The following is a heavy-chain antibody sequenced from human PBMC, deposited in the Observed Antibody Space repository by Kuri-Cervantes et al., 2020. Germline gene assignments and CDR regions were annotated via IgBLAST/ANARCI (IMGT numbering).Heavy chain of an antibody. Sequence: GESLKISCKDSGYSFTTYWIGWVRQMPGKGLEWMGVIYPGESENRYSPSFQGQVTISADKSISTAYVQWSSLKASDTAMYYCARLKLLPSYYYHYGMDVWGQGTTVTVSS. J-gene: IGHJ6*02. CDR2: IYPGESEN. CDR3: ARLKLLPSYYYHYGMDV. V-gene: IGHV5-51*01. D-gene: IGHD2-15*01. CDR1: GYSFTTYW.